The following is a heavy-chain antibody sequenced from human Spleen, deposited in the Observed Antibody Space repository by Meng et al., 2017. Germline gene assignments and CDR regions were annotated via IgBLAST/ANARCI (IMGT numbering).Heavy chain of an antibody. CDR3: ARDSVAEVFDY. CDR1: GDSVSSTNAA. J-gene: IGHJ4*02. Sequence: QVSLQQCGSGLVKPSQTLSLTCAISGDSVSSTNAAWSWIRQSPSRGLEWMGRTYYRSKWYNDYAVSVKSRITITPDTSKNQFSLQLNSVTPEDTAVYYCARDSVAEVFDYWGQGTLVTVSS. CDR2: TYYRSKWYN. V-gene: IGHV6-1*01. D-gene: IGHD6-19*01.